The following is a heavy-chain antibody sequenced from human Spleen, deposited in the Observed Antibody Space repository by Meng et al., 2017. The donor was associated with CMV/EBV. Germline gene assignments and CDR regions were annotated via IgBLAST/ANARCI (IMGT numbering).Heavy chain of an antibody. Sequence: GESLKISCAASGFTFSTYGMHWVRQAPGKGLEWVAFIRYDGIKRYYADSVKGRFTFSRDNSKNMLYLQMNSLRVADTAVYYCAKDDSAYFDFRSGYSTPPDYWSQGTLVTVSS. V-gene: IGHV3-30*02. CDR2: IRYDGIKR. CDR3: AKDDSAYFDFRSGYSTPPDY. D-gene: IGHD3-3*01. J-gene: IGHJ4*02. CDR1: GFTFSTYG.